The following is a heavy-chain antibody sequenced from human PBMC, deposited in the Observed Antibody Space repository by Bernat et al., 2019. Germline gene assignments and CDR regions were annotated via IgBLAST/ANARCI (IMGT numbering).Heavy chain of an antibody. CDR1: ISSSSYY. D-gene: IGHD4-17*01. Sequence: ISSSSYYWGWIRQPPGKGLEWIGSIYYSGSTYYNPSLKSLGTISVDTFKNQFSLELSSVTAADTVVYYCSRNSDHDYGRRPYYFDYCG. CDR3: SRNSDHDYGRRPYYFDY. CDR2: IYYSGST. J-gene: IGHJ4*01. V-gene: IGHV4-39*01.